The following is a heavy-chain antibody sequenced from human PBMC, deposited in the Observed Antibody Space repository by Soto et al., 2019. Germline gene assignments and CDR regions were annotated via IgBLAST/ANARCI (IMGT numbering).Heavy chain of an antibody. CDR2: ISSGGSTI. V-gene: IGHV3-11*01. D-gene: IGHD3-9*01. Sequence: QEQLVESRGGLVKPGGSLRLSCVASGFTFSDYYMTWIRQAPGKGLEWVSYISSGGSTIYYADSVKGRFTISRDNAKNSMYLQLNSLRVEDTGVYYCARLLTGAIRYWGQGTQVTVSS. J-gene: IGHJ4*02. CDR1: GFTFSDYY. CDR3: ARLLTGAIRY.